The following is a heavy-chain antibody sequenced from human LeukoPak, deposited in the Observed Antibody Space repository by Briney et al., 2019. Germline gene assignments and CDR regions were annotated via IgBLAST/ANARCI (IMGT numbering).Heavy chain of an antibody. J-gene: IGHJ6*02. CDR2: IIPILGIA. Sequence: SVKVSCKASGGTFSSYAISWVRQAPGQGLEWMGRIIPILGIANYAQKFQGGVTITADKSTSTAYMELSSLRSEDTAVYYCARVVIVVVSAATHYYYYGMDVWGQGTTVTVSS. CDR3: ARVVIVVVSAATHYYYYGMDV. D-gene: IGHD2-2*01. CDR1: GGTFSSYA. V-gene: IGHV1-69*04.